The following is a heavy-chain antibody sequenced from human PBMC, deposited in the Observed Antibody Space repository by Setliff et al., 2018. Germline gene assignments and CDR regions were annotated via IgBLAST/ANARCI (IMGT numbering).Heavy chain of an antibody. CDR3: GRASRFGTIVYRGDYYMDV. CDR2: INTNTGNP. V-gene: IGHV7-4-1*02. CDR1: GYTITNFA. D-gene: IGHD3-10*01. Sequence: GASVKVSCKASGYTITNFALNWVRQAPAQGLEWMGWINTNTGNPSYAQGFTGRFVFSLDTSVSTAYLQINSLEAEDSAVYYCGRASRFGTIVYRGDYYMDVWGTGTTVTVSS. J-gene: IGHJ6*03.